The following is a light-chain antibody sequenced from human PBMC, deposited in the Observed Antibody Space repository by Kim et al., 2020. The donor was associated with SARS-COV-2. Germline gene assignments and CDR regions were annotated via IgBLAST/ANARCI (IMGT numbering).Light chain of an antibody. Sequence: PGEAVTLDCASSTGADTPTLYPSWFQEKPGEDPRTLIFDTGSRHSWTPARFSGSLSGDKAVLTLAGAQPEDEGDYYCLLSFSGIRVFGGETQLTVL. J-gene: IGLJ3*02. CDR1: TGADTPTLY. V-gene: IGLV7-46*01. CDR3: LLSFSGIRV. CDR2: DTG.